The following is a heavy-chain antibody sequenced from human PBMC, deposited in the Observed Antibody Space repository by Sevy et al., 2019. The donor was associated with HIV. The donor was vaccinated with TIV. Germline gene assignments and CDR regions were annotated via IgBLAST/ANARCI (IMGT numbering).Heavy chain of an antibody. Sequence: SETLSLTCSVSGDSISSYYWSWIRQPAGKGLEWIGRIYDSARATYEPSLKSRVTMSLDTSKNQFSLKLNSVTAADTAVYYCARDRVTIFGVSIDYYFDYWGQGTLVTVSS. V-gene: IGHV4-4*07. CDR2: IYDSARA. D-gene: IGHD3-3*01. J-gene: IGHJ4*02. CDR3: ARDRVTIFGVSIDYYFDY. CDR1: GDSISSYY.